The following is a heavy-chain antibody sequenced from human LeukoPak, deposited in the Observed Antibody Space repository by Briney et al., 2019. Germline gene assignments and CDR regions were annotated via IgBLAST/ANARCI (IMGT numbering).Heavy chain of an antibody. J-gene: IGHJ4*02. CDR1: RFTLSSYA. Sequence: PARSLRLSCAASRFTLSSYAMHWVRPPPGNGLVWVSRTNSDGNSTRYADSVKGPFTIPRDNAKNTLYLQMNSLRAEDTAVYYCARNHQADYWGRGILVSVSS. V-gene: IGHV3-74*01. CDR2: TNSDGNST. CDR3: ARNHQADY. D-gene: IGHD2-2*01.